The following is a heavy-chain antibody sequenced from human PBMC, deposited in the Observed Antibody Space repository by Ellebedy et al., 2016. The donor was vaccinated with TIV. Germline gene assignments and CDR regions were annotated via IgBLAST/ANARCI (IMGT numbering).Heavy chain of an antibody. CDR1: GGSISGYY. CDR3: ARGEVTLYYYGMDV. Sequence: MPSETLSLTCTVPGGSISGYYWSWIRQPPGKGLEWIGYIYYSGSTNYNPSLKSRVTISVDTSKNQFSLKLSSVTAADTAVYYCARGEVTLYYYGMDVWGQGTTVTVSS. CDR2: IYYSGST. V-gene: IGHV4-59*01. J-gene: IGHJ6*02.